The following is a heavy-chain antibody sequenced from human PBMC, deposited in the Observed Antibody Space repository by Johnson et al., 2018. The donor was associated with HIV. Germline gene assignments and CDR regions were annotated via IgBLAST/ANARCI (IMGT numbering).Heavy chain of an antibody. Sequence: QVQLVESGGGVVQPGGSLRLSCAASGFTFSSYAMHWVRQAPGKGLEWMAVVSYNEDKKYYADSVKGRFTISRDNSKNTLYLQMNSLRAEDTAIYYCARLPSGYNRDAFNIWGQGTMVTVSS. J-gene: IGHJ3*02. CDR1: GFTFSSYA. V-gene: IGHV3-30*04. CDR2: VSYNEDKK. D-gene: IGHD5-18*01. CDR3: ARLPSGYNRDAFNI.